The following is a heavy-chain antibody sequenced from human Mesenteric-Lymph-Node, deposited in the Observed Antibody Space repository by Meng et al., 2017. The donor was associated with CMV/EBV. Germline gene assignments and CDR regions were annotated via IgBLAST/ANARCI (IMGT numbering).Heavy chain of an antibody. CDR1: GYTFTGHY. V-gene: IGHV1-2*02. D-gene: IGHD7-27*01. J-gene: IGHJ6*02. CDR3: ARDLVVIITGDPYYYYGMDV. Sequence: ASVKVSCKASGYTFTGHYMHRVRQAPGQGLEWMGWINTNSGGTNYAQKFKGRVTMTRDTSISTAYMELSRLRSDDTAVYSCARDLVVIITGDPYYYYGMDVWGQGTTVTVSS. CDR2: INTNSGGT.